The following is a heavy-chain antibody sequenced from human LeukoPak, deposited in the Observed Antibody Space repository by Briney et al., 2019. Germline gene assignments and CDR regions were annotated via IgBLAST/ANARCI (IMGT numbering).Heavy chain of an antibody. J-gene: IGHJ6*02. Sequence: LPGRSLRLSCAASGFTFSSYGMHWVRQTPGKGLEWVSVIYSGGSTYYADSVKGRFTISRDNSKNTLYLQMNSLRAEDTAVYYCARAKEWELLPYYYYGMDVWGQGTTVTVSS. CDR2: IYSGGST. V-gene: IGHV3-66*01. D-gene: IGHD1-26*01. CDR1: GFTFSSYG. CDR3: ARAKEWELLPYYYYGMDV.